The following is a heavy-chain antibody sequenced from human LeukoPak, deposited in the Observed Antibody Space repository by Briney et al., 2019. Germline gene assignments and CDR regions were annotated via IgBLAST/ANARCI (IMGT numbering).Heavy chain of an antibody. CDR3: ARDTIAVAGTFLY. CDR1: GYTFTSYY. V-gene: IGHV1-46*01. CDR2: INPSGGST. J-gene: IGHJ4*02. Sequence: ASVKVSCKASGYTFTSYYMHWVRQAPGQGLEWMGIINPSGGSTSYAQKFQGRVTMTRDTSTSTVYMELNSLRAEDTAVYYCARDTIAVAGTFLYWGQGTLVTVSS. D-gene: IGHD6-19*01.